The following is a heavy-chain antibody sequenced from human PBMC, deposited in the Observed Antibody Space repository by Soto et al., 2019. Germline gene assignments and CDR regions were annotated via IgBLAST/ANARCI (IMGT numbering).Heavy chain of an antibody. J-gene: IGHJ5*02. D-gene: IGHD6-6*01. Sequence: ASVKVSCKASGYTFTDYYMHWVRQAPGQGLEWMGWINPKTGNTKYTQKFQGRVTMTRDTPISTAYMELSRLRSDDTAVYFCAKDPEASYNWFDPWGQGTLVPSPQ. CDR3: AKDPEASYNWFDP. CDR1: GYTFTDYY. CDR2: INPKTGNT. V-gene: IGHV1-2*02.